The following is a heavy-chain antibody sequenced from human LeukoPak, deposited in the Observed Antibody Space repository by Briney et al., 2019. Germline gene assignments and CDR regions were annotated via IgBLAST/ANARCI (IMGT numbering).Heavy chain of an antibody. CDR1: GFIFSTYT. V-gene: IGHV3-21*01. Sequence: GGSLRLSCAAPGFIFSTYTMNWVRKAPGKGLEWVSSITSGSTYISYADSLKGRFTVSRDNARNSLYLQMNSLRAEDTAVYYCARDACSSTSCFRDSWGQGTLVTVSS. D-gene: IGHD2-2*01. CDR3: ARDACSSTSCFRDS. CDR2: ITSGSTYI. J-gene: IGHJ4*02.